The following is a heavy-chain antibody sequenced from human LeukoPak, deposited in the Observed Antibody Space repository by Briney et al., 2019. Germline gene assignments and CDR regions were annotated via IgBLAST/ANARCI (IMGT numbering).Heavy chain of an antibody. V-gene: IGHV1-18*04. Sequence: ASVKVSCKASGYTFTGYYMHWVRQAPGQGLEWMGWISAYNGNTNYAQKFQGRVTMTEDTSTDTAYMELSSLRSEDTAVYYCATGRRWFGEFVDYWGQGTLVTVSS. CDR1: GYTFTGYY. CDR2: ISAYNGNT. CDR3: ATGRRWFGEFVDY. D-gene: IGHD3-10*01. J-gene: IGHJ4*02.